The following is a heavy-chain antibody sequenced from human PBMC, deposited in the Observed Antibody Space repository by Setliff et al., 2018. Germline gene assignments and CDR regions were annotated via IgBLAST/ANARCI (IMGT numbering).Heavy chain of an antibody. CDR3: ARERGDIVTTTSYYYYLDV. J-gene: IGHJ6*03. V-gene: IGHV1-69*05. CDR2: IIPIFGTT. D-gene: IGHD5-12*01. Sequence: GASVKVSCKASGGTFSNYDISWVRQAPGQGLEWMGGIIPIFGTTNYAQRFQGRVTITTDESTSTAYMELSSLRSEDTAVYYCARERGDIVTTTSYYYYLDVWGKGTRSPSP. CDR1: GGTFSNYD.